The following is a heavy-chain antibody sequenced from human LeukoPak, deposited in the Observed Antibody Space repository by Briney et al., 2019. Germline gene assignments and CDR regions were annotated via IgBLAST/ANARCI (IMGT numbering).Heavy chain of an antibody. J-gene: IGHJ6*02. V-gene: IGHV3-13*01. CDR3: TRDRHGMAV. Sequence: GGSLRLSCAASGFTLSDYDMHWVRRGTGKGLEWVSAIGAAGDTYYQGSVKGRFTISRDEAKNFLYLQMNSLRVEDTAVYYCTRDRHGMAVWGQGTTVTVCS. CDR2: IGAAGDT. CDR1: GFTLSDYD.